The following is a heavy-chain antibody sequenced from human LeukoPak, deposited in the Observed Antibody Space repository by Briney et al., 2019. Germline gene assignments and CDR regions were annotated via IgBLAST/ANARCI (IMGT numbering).Heavy chain of an antibody. D-gene: IGHD3-10*01. V-gene: IGHV3-30*02. J-gene: IGHJ4*02. CDR1: GFTFDDYG. Sequence: PGGSLRLSCAASGFTFDDYGMHWVRQAPGKGLEWVAFIRYDGSNKYYADSVKGRFTISRDNSKNTLYLQMNSLRAEDTAVYYCAKRYGSGSAYFDYWGQGTLVTVSS. CDR2: IRYDGSNK. CDR3: AKRYGSGSAYFDY.